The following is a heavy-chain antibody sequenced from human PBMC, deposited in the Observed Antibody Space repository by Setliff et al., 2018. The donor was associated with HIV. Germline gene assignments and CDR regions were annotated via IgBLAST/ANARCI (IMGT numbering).Heavy chain of an antibody. D-gene: IGHD3-9*01. J-gene: IGHJ3*02. CDR1: GSSFTTYW. CDR3: ARHRDYNFLTGRNDALDI. CDR2: IYPGDSDT. V-gene: IGHV5-51*01. Sequence: ESLKISCKGSGSSFTTYWIGWVRQMPGKGLEWMGIIYPGDSDTKYSPSFQGRVTISADKSISTAYLQWSSLKASDTAMYYCARHRDYNFLTGRNDALDIWGQGTMVTVSS.